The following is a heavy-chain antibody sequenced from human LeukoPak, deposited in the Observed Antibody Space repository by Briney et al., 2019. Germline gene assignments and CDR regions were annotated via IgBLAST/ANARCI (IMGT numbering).Heavy chain of an antibody. CDR3: ARDRGMIVGATRLGYYYYGMDV. CDR1: GFTFSSYS. J-gene: IGHJ6*02. Sequence: PGGSLRLSCAASGFTFSSYSMTWVRQAPGKGLEWVSSISSSSSYIYYADSVKGRFTISRDNAKNSLYPQMNSLRAEDTAVYYCARDRGMIVGATRLGYYYYGMDVWGQGTTVTVSS. CDR2: ISSSSSYI. V-gene: IGHV3-21*01. D-gene: IGHD1-26*01.